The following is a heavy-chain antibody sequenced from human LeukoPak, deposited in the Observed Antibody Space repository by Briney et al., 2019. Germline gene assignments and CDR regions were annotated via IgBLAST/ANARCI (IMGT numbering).Heavy chain of an antibody. Sequence: GGSLRLSCAASGFTFSSYSMNWVRQAPGKGLEWVSVIYSGGSTYYADSVKGRFTISRDNSKNTLYLQMNSLRAEDTAVYYCARDPYSNNYYYYGMDVWGQGTTVTVSS. CDR1: GFTFSSYS. D-gene: IGHD4-11*01. CDR2: IYSGGST. J-gene: IGHJ6*02. V-gene: IGHV3-66*01. CDR3: ARDPYSNNYYYYGMDV.